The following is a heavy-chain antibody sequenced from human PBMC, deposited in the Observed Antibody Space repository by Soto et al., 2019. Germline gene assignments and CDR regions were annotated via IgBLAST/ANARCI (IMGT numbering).Heavy chain of an antibody. CDR1: GYSISSGYY. CDR2: IYHSGST. J-gene: IGHJ4*02. V-gene: IGHV4-38-2*01. CDR3: ARGGVVILFDY. D-gene: IGHD3-3*01. Sequence: SETLSLTCAVSGYSISSGYYWGWIRQPPGKGLEWIGSIYHSGSTYYNPSLKSRVTISVDTSKNQFSLKLSSVTAADTAVYYCARGGVVILFDYWGQGTLVTV.